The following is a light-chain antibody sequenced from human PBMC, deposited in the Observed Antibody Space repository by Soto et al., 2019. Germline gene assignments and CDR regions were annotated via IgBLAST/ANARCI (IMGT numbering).Light chain of an antibody. Sequence: DIQMTQSPSTLSASAGDTVTITCRASESIDNWLAWYQQKPGKAPKLLLFAASNLESGVPSRFSGSGSGTEFTLTISSLQPDDFATYYCQQYYSDWTFGQGT. J-gene: IGKJ1*01. V-gene: IGKV1-5*01. CDR1: ESIDNW. CDR3: QQYYSDWT. CDR2: AAS.